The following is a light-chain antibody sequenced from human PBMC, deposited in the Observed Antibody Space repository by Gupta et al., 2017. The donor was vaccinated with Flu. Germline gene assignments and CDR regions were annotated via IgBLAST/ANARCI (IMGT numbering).Light chain of an antibody. Sequence: VMPQSPATLSMSPGDRATLSCRASQSVSSNLAWYQQKPGQATRLLIDGASTRATGIPARCSGSGSGKEFTRTSSSLQAEDVAVYYCQKYNNGTGTFGGGTKVEIK. CDR3: QKYNNGTGT. J-gene: IGKJ4*01. CDR1: QSVSSN. V-gene: IGKV3D-15*01. CDR2: GAS.